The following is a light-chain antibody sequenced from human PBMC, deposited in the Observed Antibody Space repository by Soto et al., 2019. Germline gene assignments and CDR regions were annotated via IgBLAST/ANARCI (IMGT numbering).Light chain of an antibody. J-gene: IGKJ4*01. Sequence: DIQLTQSPSFLSASVGDRVTITCRASQGINSYLAWYQQTPGKAPKLLIYATSTLQTGVPSRFSGSGSGTEFTLTISSLQPEDFATYYCQQLRMYPSTFGGGTKVDIK. CDR3: QQLRMYPST. CDR1: QGINSY. CDR2: ATS. V-gene: IGKV1-9*01.